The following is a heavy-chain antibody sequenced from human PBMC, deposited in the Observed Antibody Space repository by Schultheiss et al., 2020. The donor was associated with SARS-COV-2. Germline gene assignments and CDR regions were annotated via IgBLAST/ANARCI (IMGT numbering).Heavy chain of an antibody. V-gene: IGHV4-34*01. CDR2: INHSGST. Sequence: SETLSLTCAVYGGSFSGYYWSWVRQPPGKGLEWIGEINHSGSTNYNPSLKSRVTISVDTSKNQFSLKLSSVTAADTAVYYCARWGETGYLHYGYYFDYWGQGTLVTVSS. CDR3: ARWGETGYLHYGYYFDY. D-gene: IGHD3-10*01. CDR1: GGSFSGYY. J-gene: IGHJ4*02.